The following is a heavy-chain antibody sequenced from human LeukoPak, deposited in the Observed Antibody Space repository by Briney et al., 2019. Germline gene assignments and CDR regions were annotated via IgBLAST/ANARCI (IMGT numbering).Heavy chain of an antibody. CDR3: AREKTARGGDCYDS. D-gene: IGHD2-21*01. V-gene: IGHV3-48*03. Sequence: GGSLRLSSAASGFTFSSYEMNWVRQAPGKGLEWVSYISSSGTPIHYADSVKGRFTISRDNAKNSLFLQMNSLRAEDTAVYYCAREKTARGGDCYDSWGQGTLVTVSS. CDR2: ISSSGTPI. CDR1: GFTFSSYE. J-gene: IGHJ4*02.